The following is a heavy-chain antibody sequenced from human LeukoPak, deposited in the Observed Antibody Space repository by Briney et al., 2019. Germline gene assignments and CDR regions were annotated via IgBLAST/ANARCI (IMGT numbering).Heavy chain of an antibody. CDR2: VSYDGGTK. CDR3: ARGATKWDPQTKFDY. Sequence: PGGSLRLSCAASGFIFSGNAMHWVRQAPGKGLEWVAVVSYDGGTKYYADSVRGRFTIARDNSKNTLYLQMNSLRGDDTAVYYCARGATKWDPQTKFDYWGQGTLVTVSS. V-gene: IGHV3-30*04. CDR1: GFIFSGNA. D-gene: IGHD1-26*01. J-gene: IGHJ4*02.